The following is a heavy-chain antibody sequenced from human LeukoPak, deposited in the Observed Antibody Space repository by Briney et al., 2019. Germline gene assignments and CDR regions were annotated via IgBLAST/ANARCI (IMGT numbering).Heavy chain of an antibody. V-gene: IGHV3-66*01. CDR2: IYSGGST. D-gene: IGHD3-22*01. J-gene: IGHJ4*02. CDR1: GFTFSSYA. CDR3: ARDDGYYYDSSGPLVGDY. Sequence: GGSLRLSCAASGFTFSSYAMSWVRQAPGKGLEWVSVIYSGGSTYYADSVKGRFTISRDNSKNTLYLQMNSLRAEDTAVYYCARDDGYYYDSSGPLVGDYWGQGTLVTVSS.